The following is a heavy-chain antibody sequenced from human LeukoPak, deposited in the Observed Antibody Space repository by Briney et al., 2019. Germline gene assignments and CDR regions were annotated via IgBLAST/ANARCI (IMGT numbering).Heavy chain of an antibody. D-gene: IGHD5-12*01. CDR3: ARESGATINDY. Sequence: ASVKVSCKASGYTFTGYYMHWVRQAPGQGLEWMGWISAYNGNTNYAQKLQGRVTMTIDTSTSTAYMELRSLRSDDTAVYYCARESGATINDYWGQGTLVTVSS. CDR1: GYTFTGYY. J-gene: IGHJ4*02. CDR2: ISAYNGNT. V-gene: IGHV1-18*04.